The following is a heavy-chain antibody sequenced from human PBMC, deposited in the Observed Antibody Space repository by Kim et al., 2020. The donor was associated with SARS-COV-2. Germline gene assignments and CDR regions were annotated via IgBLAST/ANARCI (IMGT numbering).Heavy chain of an antibody. CDR1: GFTFSDYY. D-gene: IGHD3-16*02. V-gene: IGHV3-11*05. CDR3: AIVGYDYVWGSYRDYYYYYGMDV. Sequence: GGSLRLSCAASGFTFSDYYMSWIRQAPGKGLEWVSYISSSSSYTNYADSVKGRFTISRDNAKNSLYLQMNSLKAEDTAVYYCAIVGYDYVWGSYRDYYYYYGMDVWRQGTTITVSS. CDR2: ISSSSSYT. J-gene: IGHJ6*02.